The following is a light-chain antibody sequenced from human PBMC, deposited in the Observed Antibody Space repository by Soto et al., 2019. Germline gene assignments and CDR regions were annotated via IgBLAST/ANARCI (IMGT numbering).Light chain of an antibody. Sequence: QSALTQPRSVSGSPGQSVTISCTGTSSDVDDYNFVSWYQQHPGTAPKLMIYDVTKRPSGVPGRFSGSRSGNAASLTISGFQIEDEAQDYCCSYAGGYCFEVIFGGGTKLTVL. J-gene: IGLJ2*01. CDR1: SSDVDDYNF. CDR2: DVT. V-gene: IGLV2-11*01. CDR3: CSYAGGYCFEVI.